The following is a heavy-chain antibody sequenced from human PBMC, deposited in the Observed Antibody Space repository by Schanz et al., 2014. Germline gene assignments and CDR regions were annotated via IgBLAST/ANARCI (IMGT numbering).Heavy chain of an antibody. CDR3: ARDTTWRLDL. CDR2: VFPNGIT. V-gene: IGHV4-61*02. J-gene: IGHJ2*01. D-gene: IGHD1-1*01. CDR1: GGSIRSGTYY. Sequence: QVQLQESGPGLAKPSQTLSLTCTVSGGSIRSGTYYWSWIRQPAGKALEWVGRVFPNGITIYNPSLKSRGTISLHTSKSQSSLTLTSLTAADTAVDYCARDTTWRLDLWGRGTLVTVSS.